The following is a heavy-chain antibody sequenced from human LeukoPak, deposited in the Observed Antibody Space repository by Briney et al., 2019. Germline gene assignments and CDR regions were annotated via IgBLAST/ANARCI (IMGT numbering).Heavy chain of an antibody. CDR3: ARRPLYCSGGSCSGRWFDP. V-gene: IGHV4-34*01. J-gene: IGHJ5*02. CDR2: INHSGST. CDR1: GGSFSGYY. Sequence: SETLSLTXAVYGGSFSGYYWSWIRQPPGKGLEWIGEINHSGSTNYNPSLKSRVTISVDTSKNQFSLKLSSVTAADTAVYYCARRPLYCSGGSCSGRWFDPWGRGTLVTVSS. D-gene: IGHD2-15*01.